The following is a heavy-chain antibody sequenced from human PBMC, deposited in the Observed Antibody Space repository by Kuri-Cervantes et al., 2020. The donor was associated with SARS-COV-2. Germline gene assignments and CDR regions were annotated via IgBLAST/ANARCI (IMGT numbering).Heavy chain of an antibody. Sequence: ETLSLTCTVSGGSISNSFYYWGWIRQPPGKALEWLAHIFSNDEKSYSTSLKSRLTISKDTSKSQVVLTMTNMDPVDTATYYCARIRMTTVTTASFDYWGQGTLVTVSS. CDR3: ARIRMTTVTTASFDY. J-gene: IGHJ4*02. CDR2: IFSNDEK. CDR1: GGSISNSFYY. V-gene: IGHV2-26*01. D-gene: IGHD4-11*01.